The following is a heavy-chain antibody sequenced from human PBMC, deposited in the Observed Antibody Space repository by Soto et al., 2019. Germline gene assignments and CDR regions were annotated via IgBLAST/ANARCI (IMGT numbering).Heavy chain of an antibody. CDR2: XSXXXGXT. CDR3: AKDPNWGSAYYFDY. D-gene: IGHD7-27*01. J-gene: IGHJ4*02. Sequence: GGSLRPSCAASGFTFSSYAMSWVRQAPGKGLEWVXAXSXXXGXTXXXDXXXXRFTISRDNSKNTLYLQMNSLRAEDTAVYYCAKDPNWGSAYYFDYWGQGTLVTVSS. V-gene: IGHV3-23*01. CDR1: GFTFSSYA.